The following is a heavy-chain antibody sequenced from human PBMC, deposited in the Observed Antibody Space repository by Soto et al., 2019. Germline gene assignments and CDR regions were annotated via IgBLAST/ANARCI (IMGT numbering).Heavy chain of an antibody. CDR1: GYSFTSYW. D-gene: IGHD6-6*01. CDR2: IYPGDSDT. V-gene: IGHV5-51*01. J-gene: IGHJ6*03. Sequence: GESLKISCKGSGYSFTSYWIGWVRQMPGKGLEWMGFIYPGDSDTRYNPSFQGQVTISADKSISTAYLQWSSLKASDTAMYYCARAGFKYSSSSGGYYYYYYMDVWGKGTTVTVS. CDR3: ARAGFKYSSSSGGYYYYYYMDV.